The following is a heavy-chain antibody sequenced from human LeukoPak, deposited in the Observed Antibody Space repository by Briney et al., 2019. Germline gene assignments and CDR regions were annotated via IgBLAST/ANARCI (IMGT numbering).Heavy chain of an antibody. CDR3: ATADHGSGSYFDY. V-gene: IGHV4-34*01. D-gene: IGHD3-10*01. Sequence: SETLSLTCTVSGGSISGYYWSWIRQPPGKGLEWIGEINHSGSTNYNPSLKSRVTISVDTSKNQFSLKLSSVTAADTAVYYCATADHGSGSYFDYWGQGTLVTVSS. CDR2: INHSGST. CDR1: GGSISGYY. J-gene: IGHJ4*02.